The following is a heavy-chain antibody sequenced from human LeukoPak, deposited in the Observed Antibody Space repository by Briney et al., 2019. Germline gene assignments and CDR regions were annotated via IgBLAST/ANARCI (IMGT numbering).Heavy chain of an antibody. CDR3: AKLTEYQLLGGGDY. J-gene: IGHJ4*02. Sequence: GGSLRLSCAASGFTFSSYEMNWVRQAPGKGLEWVSYISSSGSTIYYADSVRGRFTISRDNAKNSLYLQMNSLRAEDTAVYYCAKLTEYQLLGGGDYWGQGTLVTVSS. V-gene: IGHV3-48*03. D-gene: IGHD2-2*01. CDR1: GFTFSSYE. CDR2: ISSSGSTI.